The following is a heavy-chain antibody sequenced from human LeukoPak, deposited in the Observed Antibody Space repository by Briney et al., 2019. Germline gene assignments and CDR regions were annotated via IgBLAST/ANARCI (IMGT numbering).Heavy chain of an antibody. Sequence: SETLSLTCAVYGGSFSGHYWSWIRQPPGKGLEWIGYIYYSGSTNYNPSLKSRVTISVDTSKNQFSLKLSSVTAADTAVYYCARVLISAFDIWGQGTMVTVSS. CDR1: GGSFSGHY. CDR3: ARVLISAFDI. CDR2: IYYSGST. J-gene: IGHJ3*02. V-gene: IGHV4-59*11.